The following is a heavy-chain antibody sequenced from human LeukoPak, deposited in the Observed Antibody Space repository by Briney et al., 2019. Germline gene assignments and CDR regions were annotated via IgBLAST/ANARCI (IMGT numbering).Heavy chain of an antibody. V-gene: IGHV4-34*01. CDR3: ARERFSRYSSSRITGNWFDP. CDR2: INHSGSP. D-gene: IGHD6-13*01. CDR1: GGSFSGYY. Sequence: SETLSLTCAVYGGSFSGYYWSWIRQPPGKGLEWIGEINHSGSPNYNPSLKSRVSISVDPSKNQCSLKLSSVTAADTAVYYCARERFSRYSSSRITGNWFDPWGQGTLVTVSS. J-gene: IGHJ5*02.